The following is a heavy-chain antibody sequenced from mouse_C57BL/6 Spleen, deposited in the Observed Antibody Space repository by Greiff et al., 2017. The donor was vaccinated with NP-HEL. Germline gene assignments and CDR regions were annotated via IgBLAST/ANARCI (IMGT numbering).Heavy chain of an antibody. CDR2: INPNNGGT. J-gene: IGHJ2*01. CDR3: ARGPLTVGDY. V-gene: IGHV1-26*01. Sequence: EVQLQQSGPELVKPGASVKISCKASGYTFTDYYMNWVKQSHGKSLEWIGDINPNNGGTSYNQKFKGKATLTVDKSSSTAYMELRSLTSEDSAVYYCARGPLTVGDYWGQGTTLTVSS. D-gene: IGHD1-1*01. CDR1: GYTFTDYY.